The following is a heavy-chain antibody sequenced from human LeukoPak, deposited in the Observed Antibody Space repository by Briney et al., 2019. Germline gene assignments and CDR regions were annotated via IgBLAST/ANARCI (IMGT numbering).Heavy chain of an antibody. V-gene: IGHV1-2*02. CDR1: GYTFTGYY. CDR2: IDPNSGGT. Sequence: ASVKVSCKASGYTFTGYYMHWVRQAPGQGLEWMGWIDPNSGGTKYAQKFQGRVTMTRDTSITTVYMELSSLRSDDTAVYYCARDYYGSGSYYQLGYWGQGTLVTVSS. J-gene: IGHJ4*02. D-gene: IGHD3-10*01. CDR3: ARDYYGSGSYYQLGY.